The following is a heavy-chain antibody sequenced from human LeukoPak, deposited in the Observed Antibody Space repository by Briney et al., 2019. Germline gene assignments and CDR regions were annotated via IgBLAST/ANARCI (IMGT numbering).Heavy chain of an antibody. Sequence: GASVKVSCKASGGTFSSYAISWVRQAPGQGLEWMGGIIPIFGTANYAQKFQGRVTITADESTSTAYMELSSLRSEDTAVYYCARASVVAYCSTTTCYKNAFDMWGQGTMVTVSS. CDR2: IIPIFGTA. V-gene: IGHV1-69*13. J-gene: IGHJ3*02. CDR1: GGTFSSYA. CDR3: ARASVVAYCSTTTCYKNAFDM. D-gene: IGHD2-2*02.